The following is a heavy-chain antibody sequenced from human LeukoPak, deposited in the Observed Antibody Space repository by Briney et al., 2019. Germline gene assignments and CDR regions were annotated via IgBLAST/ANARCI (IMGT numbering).Heavy chain of an antibody. D-gene: IGHD3-22*01. CDR3: ARHGDSSGYLTLPFDY. V-gene: IGHV5-51*01. J-gene: IGHJ4*02. Sequence: GESLKISCKGSGYSFTSYWIGWVRQMPGKGLEWMGIIYPGDSDTRYSPSFQGQATISADKSISTAYLQWSSLKASDTAMYYCARHGDSSGYLTLPFDYWGQGTLVTVSS. CDR1: GYSFTSYW. CDR2: IYPGDSDT.